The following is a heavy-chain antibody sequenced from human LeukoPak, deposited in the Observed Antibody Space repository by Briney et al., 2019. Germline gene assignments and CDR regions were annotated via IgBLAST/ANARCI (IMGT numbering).Heavy chain of an antibody. CDR2: IYYSGST. Sequence: PSETLSLTCTVSGGSISSNNYYWGWIRQPPGKGLEWIGSIYYSGSTYNNPSLKSRVTISVDTTKNQFSLKLTSVTAADTAVYYCARHGIAVAGTFDYWGQGTLVTVSS. V-gene: IGHV4-39*01. J-gene: IGHJ4*02. CDR1: GGSISSNNYY. CDR3: ARHGIAVAGTFDY. D-gene: IGHD6-19*01.